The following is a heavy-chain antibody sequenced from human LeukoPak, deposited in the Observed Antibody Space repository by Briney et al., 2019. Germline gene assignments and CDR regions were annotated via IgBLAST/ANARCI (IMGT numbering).Heavy chain of an antibody. Sequence: PSQTLSLTCAVSGGSISSGGYSWSWIRQPPGKGLEWIGYIYHSGSTYYNPSLKSRVTISVDRSKNQFSLKLSSVTAADTAVYYCASVLLGYWGQGTLVTVSS. CDR3: ASVLLGY. V-gene: IGHV4-30-2*01. J-gene: IGHJ4*02. CDR2: IYHSGST. D-gene: IGHD3-10*01. CDR1: GGSISSGGYS.